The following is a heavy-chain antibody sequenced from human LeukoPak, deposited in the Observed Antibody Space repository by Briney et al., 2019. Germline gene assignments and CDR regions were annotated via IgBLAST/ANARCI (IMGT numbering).Heavy chain of an antibody. CDR3: AKDNWGQKGTGYFDL. J-gene: IGHJ2*01. CDR1: GFTFRSYG. D-gene: IGHD7-27*01. Sequence: QTGGSLRLSCAASGFTFRSYGMHWVRQAPGKGLEWVAFIQYDGSNKYYADSVKGRFTISRDNSKNTLYLQMNSLRVEDTAIYYCAKDNWGQKGTGYFDLWGRGTLVTVSS. V-gene: IGHV3-30*02. CDR2: IQYDGSNK.